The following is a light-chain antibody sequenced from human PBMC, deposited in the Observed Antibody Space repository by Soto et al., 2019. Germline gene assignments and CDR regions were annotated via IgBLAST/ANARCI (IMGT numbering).Light chain of an antibody. J-gene: IGLJ1*01. CDR3: ISYTTSGTYV. CDR1: SSDIGAYNY. Sequence: QSALTQPASVSGSPGQSIAISCTGTSSDIGAYNYVSWHQQCPGKVPKLIIYDVNNRPSGVSDRFSGSKSGYTASLTISGLQAEDEAEYYCISYTTSGTYVFGTGTKVTVL. CDR2: DVN. V-gene: IGLV2-14*03.